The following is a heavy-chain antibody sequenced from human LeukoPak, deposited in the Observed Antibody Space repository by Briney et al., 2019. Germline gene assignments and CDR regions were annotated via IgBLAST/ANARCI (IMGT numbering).Heavy chain of an antibody. D-gene: IGHD6-13*01. V-gene: IGHV4-38-2*02. CDR3: ARAVTSSSSWYKWVNWFDP. J-gene: IGHJ5*02. CDR1: GYSISTGYY. CDR2: FYHGGST. Sequence: SETLSLTCTVSGYSISTGYYWDWIRQPPGKGLEWIGTFYHGGSTYYNPSLKSRVTISVDTSKNQFSLKLSSVTAADTAVYYCARAVTSSSSWYKWVNWFDPWGQGTLVTVSS.